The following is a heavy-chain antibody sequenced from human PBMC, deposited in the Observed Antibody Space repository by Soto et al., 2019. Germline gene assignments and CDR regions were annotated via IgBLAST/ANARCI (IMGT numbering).Heavy chain of an antibody. CDR1: GFSLTTRGVG. V-gene: IGHV2-5*02. D-gene: IGHD3-10*01. CDR2: IYWDDDK. CDR3: AHVPGSGQLLYSYYYYMDV. Sequence: QITLKESGPTLVKPTQTLTLTCTFSGFSLTTRGVGVGWIRQPPGKALAWRALIYWDDDKRYSPSLKNRLTITKDTSKNQVVLTLTNMDPVYTATYYCAHVPGSGQLLYSYYYYMDVWGKGATVAVS. J-gene: IGHJ6*03.